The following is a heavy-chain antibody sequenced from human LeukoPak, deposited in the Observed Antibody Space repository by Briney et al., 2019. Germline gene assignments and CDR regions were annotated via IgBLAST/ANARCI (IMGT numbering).Heavy chain of an antibody. CDR2: IYPGDSDT. CDR3: AIYSPLRPITSD. Sequence: GESLKISCKGSGYRFATYWIGWVRQMPGKGLEWMGSIYPGDSDTTYSPSFEGQVTISADKPISTAYLQWSSLWASDTAMYYCAIYSPLRPITSDWGQGTLVTVSS. J-gene: IGHJ4*02. CDR1: GYRFATYW. D-gene: IGHD5-24*01. V-gene: IGHV5-51*04.